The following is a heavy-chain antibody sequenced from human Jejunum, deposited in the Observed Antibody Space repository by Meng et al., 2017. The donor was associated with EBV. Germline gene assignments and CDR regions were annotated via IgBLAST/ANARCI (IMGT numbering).Heavy chain of an antibody. CDR3: VREIRGYYSAY. D-gene: IGHD3-3*01. CDR1: GFTFSSFG. J-gene: IGHJ4*02. CDR2: ISYDGSNK. V-gene: IGHV3-30*03. Sequence: QVQLVESGGGLGQPGRSLRLSCAASGFTFSSFGRHWVRQARGKGLEWVAVISYDGSNKYYADSVKGRFTISRDNSKNTLYLQMNSLRAEDTAVYYCVREIRGYYSAYWGQGALVTVSS.